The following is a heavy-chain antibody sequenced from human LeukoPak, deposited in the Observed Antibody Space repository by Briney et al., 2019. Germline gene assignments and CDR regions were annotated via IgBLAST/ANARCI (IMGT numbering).Heavy chain of an antibody. CDR3: ASGLPRYYGSGSYFPLDY. Sequence: ASVKVSCKASGYTFTSYGISWVRQAPGQGLEWMGWISAYNGNTNYAQKLQGRVTMTTDTSTSTAYMELRSLRSDDTAVYYCASGLPRYYGSGSYFPLDYWGQGTLVTVSS. J-gene: IGHJ4*02. D-gene: IGHD3-10*01. V-gene: IGHV1-18*01. CDR2: ISAYNGNT. CDR1: GYTFTSYG.